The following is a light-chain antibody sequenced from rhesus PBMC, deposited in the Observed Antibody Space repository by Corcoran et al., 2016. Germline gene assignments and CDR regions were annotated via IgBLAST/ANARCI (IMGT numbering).Light chain of an antibody. CDR2: RAS. J-gene: IGKJ3*01. Sequence: DIQMTQSPSSLSASVGDRVTITCRASQGISNWLAWYQPTTGKAPKLLVYRASNLETGVPSRFSGSGAGTDFTLTISSLQPEDIATYYCQQHDNSPFTFGPGTKLDIK. CDR1: QGISNW. CDR3: QQHDNSPFT. V-gene: IGKV1-69*01.